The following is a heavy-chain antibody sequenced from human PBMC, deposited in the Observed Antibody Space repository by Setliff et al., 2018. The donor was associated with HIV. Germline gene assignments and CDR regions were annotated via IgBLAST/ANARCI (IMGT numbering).Heavy chain of an antibody. CDR3: ARGPIDDSRYFDY. CDR1: GGTLNNYV. Sequence: SVKVSCKASGGTLNNYVIAWVRQAPGQGLEWMGRIVPMFDTTNYEQKFRGRVTFSADESTNTAHMDVTNLRPEDTAVYYCARGPIDDSRYFDYWGQGTLVTVSS. J-gene: IGHJ4*02. D-gene: IGHD2-15*01. V-gene: IGHV1-69*13. CDR2: IVPMFDTT.